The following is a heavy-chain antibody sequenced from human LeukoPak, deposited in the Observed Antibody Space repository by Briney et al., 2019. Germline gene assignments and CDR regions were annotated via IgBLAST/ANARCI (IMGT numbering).Heavy chain of an antibody. J-gene: IGHJ4*02. CDR2: FYHSGGT. V-gene: IGHV4-59*01. Sequence: SETLSLTRNVSGASISSYYWSWIRQPPGEGLEWIGYFYHSGGTNYNPSLKSRATISIDTSKNEVSLKLRSVTAADTAVYYCARGASSSWYSLWKFWGQGTLVTVSS. D-gene: IGHD6-13*01. CDR3: ARGASSSWYSLWKF. CDR1: GASISSYY.